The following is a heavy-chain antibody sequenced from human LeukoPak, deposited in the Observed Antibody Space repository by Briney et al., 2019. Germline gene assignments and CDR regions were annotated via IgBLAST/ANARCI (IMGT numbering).Heavy chain of an antibody. J-gene: IGHJ4*02. V-gene: IGHV4-39*01. D-gene: IGHD6-19*01. Sequence: SETLSLTCTASGGSISSSSYFWGWIRQPPGKALEWIGTIHYSGSTYYNPSLKRRVTISVDTSKNQFSLRLTSVTAADTAVFYCARSSGFFPFDQWGQGTLVAVYS. CDR3: ARSSGFFPFDQ. CDR1: GGSISSSSYF. CDR2: IHYSGST.